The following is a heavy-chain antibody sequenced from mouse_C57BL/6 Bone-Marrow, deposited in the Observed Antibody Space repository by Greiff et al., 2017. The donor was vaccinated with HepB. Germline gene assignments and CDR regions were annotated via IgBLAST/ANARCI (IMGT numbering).Heavy chain of an antibody. V-gene: IGHV1-82*01. CDR1: GYAFSSSW. D-gene: IGHD1-1*01. J-gene: IGHJ3*01. CDR2: IYPGDGDT. Sequence: VQLVESGPELVKPGASVKISCKASGYAFSSSWMNWVKQRPGKGLEWIGRIYPGDGDTNYNGKFKGKATLTADKSSSTAYMQLSSLTSEDSAVYFCAYRGVYYYGSSSFAYWGQGTLVTVSA. CDR3: AYRGVYYYGSSSFAY.